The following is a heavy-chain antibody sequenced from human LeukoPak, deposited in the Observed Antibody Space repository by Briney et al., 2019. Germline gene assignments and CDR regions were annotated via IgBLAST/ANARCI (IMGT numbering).Heavy chain of an antibody. CDR3: ASPTQRTAYFYYMDV. D-gene: IGHD1-1*01. CDR1: GLTISNYW. J-gene: IGHJ6*03. Sequence: GGSLRVSCAAAGLTISNYWMHWVRLAPGKGLEWVARISSDGSIRTYADSVKGRFTISRDNAKNTLYLQMNSLRVEDAAVYYCASPTQRTAYFYYMDVWGKGTTVTVSS. V-gene: IGHV3-74*01. CDR2: ISSDGSIR.